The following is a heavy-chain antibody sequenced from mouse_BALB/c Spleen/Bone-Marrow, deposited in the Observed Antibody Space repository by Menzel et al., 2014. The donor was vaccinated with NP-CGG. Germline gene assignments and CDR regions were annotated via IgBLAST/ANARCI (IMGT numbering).Heavy chain of an antibody. J-gene: IGHJ1*01. CDR2: ISYDGSN. Sequence: EVQRVESGPGLVKPSQSLSLTCSVTGYSIXSGYYWNWIRQFPGNKLEWTGYISYDGSNNYNPSLKNRISITRDTSKNQFFLKLNSVTTEDTATYYCARGLFFDVWGAGTTVTVSS. V-gene: IGHV3-6*02. CDR3: ARGLFFDV. D-gene: IGHD1-1*02. CDR1: GYSIXSGYY.